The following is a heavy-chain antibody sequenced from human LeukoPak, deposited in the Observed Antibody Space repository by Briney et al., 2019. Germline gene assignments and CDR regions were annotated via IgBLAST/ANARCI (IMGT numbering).Heavy chain of an antibody. D-gene: IGHD3-10*02. CDR3: AELGITMIGGV. V-gene: IGHV3-30*04. Sequence: TGGSLRLSCAPSGFIFSKYAMHWVRQAPGKGLEWVAVISYDGSNKYYADSVKGRFTISRDNAKNSLYLQMNSLRAEDTAVYYCAELGITMIGGVWGKGTTVTISS. J-gene: IGHJ6*04. CDR2: ISYDGSNK. CDR1: GFIFSKYA.